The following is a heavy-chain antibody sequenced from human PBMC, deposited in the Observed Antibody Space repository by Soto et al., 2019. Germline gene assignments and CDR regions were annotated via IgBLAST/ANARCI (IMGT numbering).Heavy chain of an antibody. CDR1: GYTFTSYD. Sequence: QVQLVQSGAEVKKPGASVKVSCKASGYTFTSYDINWVRQATGQGLEWMGWMNPNSGNTGYAQKFQGRVTMTRNTSISTAYMELSSLRSEDTAMYYCARGNLRLWPRTYYYYGMDVWGQGTTVTVSS. CDR2: MNPNSGNT. CDR3: ARGNLRLWPRTYYYYGMDV. V-gene: IGHV1-8*01. J-gene: IGHJ6*02. D-gene: IGHD5-18*01.